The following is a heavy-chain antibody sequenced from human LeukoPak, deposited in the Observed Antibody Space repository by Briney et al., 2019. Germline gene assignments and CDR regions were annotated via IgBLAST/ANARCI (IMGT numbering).Heavy chain of an antibody. D-gene: IGHD6-19*01. CDR3: TRQLGWASDTGDS. V-gene: IGHV4-39*01. CDR1: GGSISGSRRY. CDR2: IRYIGTT. Sequence: SETLSLTCNVSGGSISGSRRYWGWVRQPPGGGLGWIGSIRYIGTTYYNPSLQSRLTISVDNSQNQFSLKLKSVTAADTSMYYCTRQLGWASDTGDSWGQGTLVTVSS. J-gene: IGHJ5*01.